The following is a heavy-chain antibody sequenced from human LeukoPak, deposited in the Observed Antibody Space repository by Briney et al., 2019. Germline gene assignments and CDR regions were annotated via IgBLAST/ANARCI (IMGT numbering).Heavy chain of an antibody. V-gene: IGHV3-48*01. D-gene: IGHD6-13*01. CDR1: GFTFSSYS. CDR3: ARETYSSSWTD. CDR2: ISSSSNTI. J-gene: IGHJ4*02. Sequence: GGSLRLPCAASGFTFSSYSMNWVRQAPGKGLEWVSYISSSSNTIYYADSVKGRFTISRGNAKNSLYLQMNSLRAEDTAVYYCARETYSSSWTDWGQGTLVTVSS.